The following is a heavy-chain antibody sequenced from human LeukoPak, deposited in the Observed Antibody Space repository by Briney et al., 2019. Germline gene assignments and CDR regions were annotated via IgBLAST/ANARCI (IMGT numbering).Heavy chain of an antibody. V-gene: IGHV3-66*02. CDR2: IYSGGST. D-gene: IGHD6-19*01. J-gene: IGHJ4*02. CDR3: ARDLSSGWYDY. Sequence: GGSLRLSCAASGFTVSSNYMSWVRQAPGKGLEWVSVIYSGGSTYHADSVKGRFTISRDNSKNTLYLQMNSLRAEDTAVYYCARDLSSGWYDYWGQGTLVTVSS. CDR1: GFTVSSNY.